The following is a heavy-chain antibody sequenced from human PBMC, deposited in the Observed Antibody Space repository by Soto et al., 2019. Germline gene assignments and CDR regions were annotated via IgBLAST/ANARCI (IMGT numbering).Heavy chain of an antibody. Sequence: SETLSLTCAVSAYSISSGYYWGWIRQPPGRGLEWIGSIYHSGSTYYNPSLKSRVTISVDTSKNQFSLKLSSVTAADTAVYYCAGCDFWSCVGVGGGYYFDYWGQGTLVTVSS. CDR3: AGCDFWSCVGVGGGYYFDY. J-gene: IGHJ4*02. CDR1: AYSISSGYY. D-gene: IGHD3-3*01. V-gene: IGHV4-38-2*01. CDR2: IYHSGST.